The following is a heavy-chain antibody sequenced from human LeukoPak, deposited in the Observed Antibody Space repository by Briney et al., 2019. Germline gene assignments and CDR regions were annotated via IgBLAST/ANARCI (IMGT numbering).Heavy chain of an antibody. CDR2: IIPIFGTA. CDR1: GGTFSSYA. Sequence: ASVKISCKASGGTFSSYAISWVRQPPGQGLEWIGRIIPIFGTANYAQKFQGRVTITTDESTSTAYMELSSLRSEDTAVYSCARDPGYYYDSSGYLDYWGQGTLVTVSS. V-gene: IGHV1-69*05. D-gene: IGHD3-22*01. J-gene: IGHJ4*02. CDR3: ARDPGYYYDSSGYLDY.